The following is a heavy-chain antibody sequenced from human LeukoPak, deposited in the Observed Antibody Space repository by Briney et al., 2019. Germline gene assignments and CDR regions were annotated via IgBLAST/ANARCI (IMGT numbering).Heavy chain of an antibody. D-gene: IGHD2-21*01. CDR3: ARGPIAGSSGFEFGP. Sequence: ASVKVSCKASGGTFSSYAISWVRQAPGQGLEWMGWISAYSGNTNYAQKLQGRVTMTTDTSTSTAYMELRSLRSDDTAVYYCARGPIAGSSGFEFGPWGQGTLVTVSS. CDR1: GGTFSSYA. V-gene: IGHV1-18*01. CDR2: ISAYSGNT. J-gene: IGHJ5*02.